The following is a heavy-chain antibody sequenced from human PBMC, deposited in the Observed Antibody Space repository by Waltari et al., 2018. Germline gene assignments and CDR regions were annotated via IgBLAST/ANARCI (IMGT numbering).Heavy chain of an antibody. CDR3: AKPGGDYGAEGDAFDI. J-gene: IGHJ3*02. D-gene: IGHD4-17*01. CDR1: GFTFSSYC. Sequence: QVQLVESGGGVVQPGRSLRLSCAASGFTFSSYCMPWVRQAPGKGLEWVVVISYDGSNKYYADSVKGRFTISRDNSKNTLYLQMNSLRAEDTAVYYCAKPGGDYGAEGDAFDIWGQGTMVTVSS. V-gene: IGHV3-30*18. CDR2: ISYDGSNK.